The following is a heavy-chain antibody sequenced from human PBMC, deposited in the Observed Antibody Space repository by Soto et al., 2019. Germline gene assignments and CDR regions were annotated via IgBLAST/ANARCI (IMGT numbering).Heavy chain of an antibody. D-gene: IGHD3-10*01. V-gene: IGHV4-59*08. CDR1: GCSISSYY. J-gene: IGHJ3*02. CDR3: ARVSLWFGWAECFDI. CDR2: IYYRGST. Sequence: QVQLQESGPGLVKPSETLSLTCTVSGCSISSYYWSWLRQPPGQGLEWIGYIYYRGSTNHTPSLQSRLPITVDPSKNQFSLTLSTETAADTSVYYCARVSLWFGWAECFDICGRGTMVTVSS.